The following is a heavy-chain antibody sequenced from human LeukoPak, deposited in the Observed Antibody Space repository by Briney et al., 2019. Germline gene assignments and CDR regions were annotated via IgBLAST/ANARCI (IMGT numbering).Heavy chain of an antibody. V-gene: IGHV3-73*01. Sequence: GGSLRLSCAASGFTFSGSAMHWVRQASGKGLEWVGRIRSKANSYATAYAASVKGRFTISRDDSKNTAYLQMNSLKTEDTAVYYCTRDPSGSSSWLFDYWGQGTLVTVSS. CDR1: GFTFSGSA. J-gene: IGHJ4*02. CDR3: TRDPSGSSSWLFDY. D-gene: IGHD6-13*01. CDR2: IRSKANSYAT.